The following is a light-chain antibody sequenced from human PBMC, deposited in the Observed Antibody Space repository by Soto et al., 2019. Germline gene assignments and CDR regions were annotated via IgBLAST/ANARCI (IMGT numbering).Light chain of an antibody. CDR2: GSS. CDR1: QGIITY. J-gene: IGKJ4*01. CDR3: QQTRSYPST. V-gene: IGKV1-9*01. Sequence: IQLTQSPSSLSASVGDSVTITCRASQGIITYLAWYQQKPGKAPNLLIYGSSTLQSGVPLRFSGSGSGTDFTLTINSLQAEDFATYYCQQTRSYPSTFGGGTKADIK.